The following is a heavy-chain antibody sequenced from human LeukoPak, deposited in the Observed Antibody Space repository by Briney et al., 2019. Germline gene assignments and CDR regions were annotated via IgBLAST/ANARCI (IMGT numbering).Heavy chain of an antibody. V-gene: IGHV3-7*01. Sequence: GGSLRLSCVASGFTFGKYWMSWVRQAPGKGLEWVANIKLDGSEKNYVDSVKGRFTISRDNTKNSLYLQMNSLRAEDTAVYYCAREARAVVTIDRWGQGTLVTVSS. CDR3: AREARAVVTIDR. CDR1: GFTFGKYW. CDR2: IKLDGSEK. D-gene: IGHD3-3*01. J-gene: IGHJ4*02.